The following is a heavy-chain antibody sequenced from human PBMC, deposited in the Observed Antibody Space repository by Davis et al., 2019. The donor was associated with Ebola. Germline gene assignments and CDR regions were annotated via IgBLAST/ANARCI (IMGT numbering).Heavy chain of an antibody. D-gene: IGHD4-17*01. CDR3: ARDLPSYGDYGIYYYGMDV. J-gene: IGHJ6*02. Sequence: MPGGSLRLSCAVYGGSFSGYYWSWIRQPPGKGLEWIGEINHSGSTNYNPSLKSRVTISVDTSKNQFSLKLSSVTAADAAVYYCARDLPSYGDYGIYYYGMDVWGQGTTVTVSS. CDR2: INHSGST. CDR1: GGSFSGYY. V-gene: IGHV4-34*01.